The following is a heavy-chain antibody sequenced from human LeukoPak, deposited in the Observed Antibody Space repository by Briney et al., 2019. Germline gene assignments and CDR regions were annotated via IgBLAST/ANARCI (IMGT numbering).Heavy chain of an antibody. Sequence: GGSLRLSCAASGFTFSSYGMHWVRQAPGKGLEWVAVISYDGSKKDYADSEKGRFTISRDNSKNTLYLQMNSLRAEGTAIYYCARGAHKRDDYGGFFDYWGQGTLVTVSS. CDR3: ARGAHKRDDYGGFFDY. J-gene: IGHJ4*02. D-gene: IGHD4-23*01. CDR1: GFTFSSYG. CDR2: ISYDGSKK. V-gene: IGHV3-30*19.